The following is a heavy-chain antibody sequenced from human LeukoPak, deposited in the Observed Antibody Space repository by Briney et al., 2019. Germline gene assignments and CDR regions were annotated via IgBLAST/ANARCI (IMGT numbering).Heavy chain of an antibody. J-gene: IGHJ4*02. CDR2: INQAGNER. D-gene: IGHD2-2*01. Sequence: PGGSLRLSCEGSGFTFTAYWMSWVRQAPGQGLEWVASINQAGNERLFADSVRGRFTISRDNARKSVFLQMDSLRDDDTGVYFCARGPALYCTSSSCLDGVDWGQGTLVSVSS. CDR1: GFTFTAYW. V-gene: IGHV3-7*01. CDR3: ARGPALYCTSSSCLDGVD.